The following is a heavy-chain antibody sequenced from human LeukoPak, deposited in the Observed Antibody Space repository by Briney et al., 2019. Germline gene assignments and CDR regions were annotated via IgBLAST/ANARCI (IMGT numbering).Heavy chain of an antibody. Sequence: ASVKVSCKASGYTFTGYYMHWARRAPGQGLEWMGWINPNSGGTNYAQKFQGRVTMTRDTSISTAYMELSRLRSDDTAVYYCARTRSGYVVLDYWGQGTLVTVSS. CDR2: INPNSGGT. CDR3: ARTRSGYVVLDY. V-gene: IGHV1-2*02. CDR1: GYTFTGYY. J-gene: IGHJ4*02. D-gene: IGHD3-3*01.